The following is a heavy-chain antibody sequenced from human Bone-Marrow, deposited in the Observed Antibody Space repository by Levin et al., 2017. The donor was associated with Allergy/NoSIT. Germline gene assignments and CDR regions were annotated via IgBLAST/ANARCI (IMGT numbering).Heavy chain of an antibody. J-gene: IGHJ4*02. CDR1: GFTYSNSG. D-gene: IGHD1/OR15-1a*01. Sequence: PGGSLRLSCAASGFTYSNSGMSWVRQAPGKGLEWVSGISGSGADTYYADSVKGRFTISRDNSKNTLYLQMNSLRDEDTATYYCAKNSAVPGWNNWGQGTLVTVSS. CDR3: AKNSAVPGWNN. V-gene: IGHV3-23*01. CDR2: ISGSGADT.